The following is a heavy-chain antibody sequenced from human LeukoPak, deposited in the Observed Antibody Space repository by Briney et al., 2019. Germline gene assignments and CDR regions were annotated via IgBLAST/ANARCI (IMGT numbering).Heavy chain of an antibody. J-gene: IGHJ4*02. V-gene: IGHV4-59*01. D-gene: IGHD2-8*02. CDR1: GGSIGSYY. CDR2: IYYSGST. CDR3: VSGGLAYYFDY. Sequence: SETLSLTCTVSGGSIGSYYWSWIRQPPGKGLEWIGYIYYSGSTNYNPSLKSRVTISVDTSKNQFSLKLSSVTAADTAVYYCVSGGLAYYFDYWGQGTLVTVSS.